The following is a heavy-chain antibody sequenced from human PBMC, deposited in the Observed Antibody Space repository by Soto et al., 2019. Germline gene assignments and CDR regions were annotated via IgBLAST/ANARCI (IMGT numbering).Heavy chain of an antibody. CDR3: AKAYSSGGGGFDY. CDR1: GFTFADYA. CDR2: ISWNSGSI. Sequence: EVQLVESGGGLVQPGRSLRLSCAASGFTFADYAMHRVRQAPGKGLEWVSGISWNSGSIGYADSVKGRFTISRDNAKNSLYLQMNSLRAEDTALYYCAKAYSSGGGGFDYWGQGTLVTVSS. J-gene: IGHJ4*02. D-gene: IGHD3-22*01. V-gene: IGHV3-9*01.